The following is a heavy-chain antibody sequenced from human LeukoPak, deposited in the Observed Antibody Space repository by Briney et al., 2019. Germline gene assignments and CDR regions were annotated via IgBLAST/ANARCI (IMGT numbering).Heavy chain of an antibody. CDR3: AREVGATDDY. V-gene: IGHV3-21*05. D-gene: IGHD1-26*01. J-gene: IGHJ4*02. CDR1: GFTFSSYN. Sequence: PGGSLRLSCAASGFTFSSYNMNWVGQAPGKGVEWVSYISGRFIYTYYADTVRGRFTISRDNAKNSLFLHMNSLRAEDTAVYYCAREVGATDDYWGQGTLVTVSS. CDR2: ISGRFIYT.